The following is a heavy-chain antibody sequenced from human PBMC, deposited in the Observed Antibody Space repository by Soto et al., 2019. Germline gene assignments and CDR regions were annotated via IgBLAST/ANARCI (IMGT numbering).Heavy chain of an antibody. CDR1: GYSITNGYQ. V-gene: IGHV4-38-2*02. CDR2: IYHDGDT. Sequence: SETLSLTCAVSGYSITNGYQWGWIRRPPGKGPEWIGSIYHDGDTRYNPSLESRVTISVDTSKNHFSLKLNSVTVADTAMYYCARDFYGQRAAVWFDPWVQGTLVTVSS. D-gene: IGHD3-10*01. CDR3: ARDFYGQRAAVWFDP. J-gene: IGHJ5*02.